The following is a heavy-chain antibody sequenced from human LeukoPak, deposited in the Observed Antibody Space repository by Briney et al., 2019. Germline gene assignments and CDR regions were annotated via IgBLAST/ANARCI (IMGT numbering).Heavy chain of an antibody. CDR3: ARVDTAMDHLDY. CDR1: GFTFSSYS. CDR2: ISSSSSTI. J-gene: IGHJ4*02. V-gene: IGHV3-48*02. Sequence: GGSLRLSCAASGFTFSSYSMNWVRQAPGKGLEWVSYISSSSSTICYADSVKGRFTISRDNAKNSLYLQMNSLRDEDTAVYYCARVDTAMDHLDYWGQGTLVTVSS. D-gene: IGHD5-18*01.